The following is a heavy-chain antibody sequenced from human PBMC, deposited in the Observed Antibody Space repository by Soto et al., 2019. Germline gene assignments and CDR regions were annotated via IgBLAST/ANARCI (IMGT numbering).Heavy chain of an antibody. CDR2: INAGNGNT. CDR3: ARVMNYYGSGSYYRRYFDY. V-gene: IGHV1-3*01. J-gene: IGHJ4*02. D-gene: IGHD3-10*01. Sequence: ASVKVSCKASGYTFTSYAMHWVRQAPGHRLEWMGWINAGNGNTKYSQKFQGRVTITRDTSASTAYMELSSLRSEDTAVYYCARVMNYYGSGSYYRRYFDYWGQG. CDR1: GYTFTSYA.